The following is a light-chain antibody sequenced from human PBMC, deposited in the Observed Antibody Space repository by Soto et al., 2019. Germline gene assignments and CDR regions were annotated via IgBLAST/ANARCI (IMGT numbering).Light chain of an antibody. Sequence: QTVVTQSPSASASLGASVKLTCTLSSGHSNYAIAWHQQQPEKGPRYLMKVNTDGSHIKGGGIPERFSGSSSGAERYLTISSLQSEDEAEYYCQTWATGINWVFGGGTKLTVL. CDR2: VNTDGSH. V-gene: IGLV4-69*01. CDR1: SGHSNYA. CDR3: QTWATGINWV. J-gene: IGLJ3*02.